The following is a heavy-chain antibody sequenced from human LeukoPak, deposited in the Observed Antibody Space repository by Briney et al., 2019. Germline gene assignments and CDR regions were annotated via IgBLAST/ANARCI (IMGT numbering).Heavy chain of an antibody. V-gene: IGHV3-48*04. CDR1: GFTFSSYS. CDR2: ISSSSSTI. Sequence: GGSLRLSCAASGFTFSSYSMNWVRQAPGKGLEWVSYISSSSSTIYYADPVKGRFTISRDNAKNSLYLQMNSLRAEDTAVYYCARKSGSYSLISQWGQGTLVTVSS. CDR3: ARKSGSYSLISQ. D-gene: IGHD1-26*01. J-gene: IGHJ4*02.